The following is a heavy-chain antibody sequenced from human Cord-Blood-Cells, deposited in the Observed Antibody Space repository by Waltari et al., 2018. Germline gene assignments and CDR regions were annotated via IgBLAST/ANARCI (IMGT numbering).Heavy chain of an antibody. CDR3: ARVPDSSWYHNNWYFDL. CDR1: GYSISSGYY. J-gene: IGHJ2*01. D-gene: IGHD6-13*01. CDR2: IYHSGST. Sequence: QVQLQESGPGLVKPSETLSLTCTVSGYSISSGYYWGGSRQPPGKGLEWIGSIYHSGSTYYNPALKSRVTISVDTSKNQFSLKLSSVTAADTAVYYCARVPDSSWYHNNWYFDLWGRGTLVTVSS. V-gene: IGHV4-38-2*02.